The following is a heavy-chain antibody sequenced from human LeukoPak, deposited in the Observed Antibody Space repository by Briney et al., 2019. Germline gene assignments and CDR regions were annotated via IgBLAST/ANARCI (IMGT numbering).Heavy chain of an antibody. J-gene: IGHJ5*02. D-gene: IGHD2-21*01. V-gene: IGHV4-4*09. Sequence: PSETLSLTCTVSGGSISSYCWSWVRQSPGKGLEWIGYIFTSGRTDYNPSLKSRVAMSVDTSKNQLSMELRFLTAADTAVYYCATSHDVKTAPYDLWGQGTLVTVSS. CDR3: ATSHDVKTAPYDL. CDR1: GGSISSYC. CDR2: IFTSGRT.